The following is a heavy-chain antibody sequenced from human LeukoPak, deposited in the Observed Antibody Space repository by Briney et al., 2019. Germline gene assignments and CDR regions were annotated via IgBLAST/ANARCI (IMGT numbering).Heavy chain of an antibody. J-gene: IGHJ4*02. V-gene: IGHV4-4*07. CDR3: ARGAGHLGYFDY. CDR2: MYTSGGA. Sequence: ASETLSLTCSVSGGSISSYYSSWIRQPAGQGLEWIGRMYTSGGASYNPSLRSRVTMSVDTSKNQCSLTLSSVTAADTAVYYCARGAGHLGYFDYCGQGALVTVSS. CDR1: GGSISSYY. D-gene: IGHD1-26*01.